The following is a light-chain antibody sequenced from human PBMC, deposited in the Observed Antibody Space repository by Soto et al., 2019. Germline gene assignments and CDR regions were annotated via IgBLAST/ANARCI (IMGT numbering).Light chain of an antibody. J-gene: IGKJ4*01. CDR3: LQHNSYPLT. V-gene: IGKV1-17*03. CDR2: SAS. CDR1: HNINYY. Sequence: DIQMTQSPSAMSASVGDRVTISCRASHNINYYLAWFQQKPGKVPKRLIYSASSLQSGVPSRCRGSGSGTEFTLTITGLQPEDTAIYYCLQHNSYPLTFGGGTKVEIK.